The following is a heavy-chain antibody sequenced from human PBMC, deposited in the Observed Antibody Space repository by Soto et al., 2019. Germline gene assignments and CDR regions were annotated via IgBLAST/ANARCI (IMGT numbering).Heavy chain of an antibody. Sequence: QVQLVQSGAEVKKPGSSVKVSCKASGGTFSSYAISWVRQAPGQGLEWMGGIIPIFGTATYAQKFQVRVTITADESTRTPYMELSSLRSDDTAVYYCARHVPAAGYYYGMDVWGQGTTVTVSS. CDR2: IIPIFGTA. V-gene: IGHV1-69*12. D-gene: IGHD2-2*01. CDR3: ARHVPAAGYYYGMDV. J-gene: IGHJ6*02. CDR1: GGTFSSYA.